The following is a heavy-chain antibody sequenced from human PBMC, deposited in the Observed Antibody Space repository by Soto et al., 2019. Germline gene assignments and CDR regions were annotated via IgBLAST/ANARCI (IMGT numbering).Heavy chain of an antibody. Sequence: QVQLVESGGGVVQPGRSLRLSCAASGFTFSTYGMHWVRQAPGKGLEWVAVISYDGSNKYYADSVKGRFTISRDNSKNTLYLQMNSLTAEDTAVYYCVEDFSGYSYGTSFDYWGQGTLVTVSS. CDR1: GFTFSTYG. CDR3: VEDFSGYSYGTSFDY. CDR2: ISYDGSNK. D-gene: IGHD5-18*01. J-gene: IGHJ4*02. V-gene: IGHV3-30*18.